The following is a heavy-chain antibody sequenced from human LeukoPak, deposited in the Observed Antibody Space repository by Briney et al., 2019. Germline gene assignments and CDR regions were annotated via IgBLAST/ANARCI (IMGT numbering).Heavy chain of an antibody. CDR3: ARDPRGYSSSWYYDDY. CDR2: ISSSSTYI. D-gene: IGHD6-13*01. V-gene: IGHV3-21*01. J-gene: IGHJ4*02. CDR1: GVTFSSYS. Sequence: PGGPLRLSCEAPGVTFSSYSMNWVRQAPGKGLEWVSSISSSSTYIYYADSVKGRFTISRDNAKNLLYLQMSSLRAEDTAVYYCARDPRGYSSSWYYDDYWGQGTLVTVSS.